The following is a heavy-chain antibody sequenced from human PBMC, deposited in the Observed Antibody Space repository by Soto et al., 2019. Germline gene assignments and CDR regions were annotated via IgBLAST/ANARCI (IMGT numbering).Heavy chain of an antibody. D-gene: IGHD2-15*01. V-gene: IGHV3-23*01. CDR3: AKATRVYCSGGSCYSDY. J-gene: IGHJ4*02. CDR1: GFTFSSYA. Sequence: GGSLRLSCAASGFTFSSYAMSWVRQAPGKGLEWVSGISGSGGSTYYADSVKGRFTISRDNSKNTLYLQMNSLRAEDTAVYYCAKATRVYCSGGSCYSDYWGQGTLVTVSS. CDR2: ISGSGGST.